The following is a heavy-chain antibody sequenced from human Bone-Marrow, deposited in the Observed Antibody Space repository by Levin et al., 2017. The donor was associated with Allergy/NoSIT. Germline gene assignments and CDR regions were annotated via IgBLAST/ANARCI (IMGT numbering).Heavy chain of an antibody. D-gene: IGHD5-18*01. CDR3: ARYNYEYNALDI. Sequence: GESLKISCAASGFTFRTHDMHWVRQGTGKGLEWVSTIGTAGDTYYPDSVRGRFTIPRENAKNSLYLQMNGLSAGDTAVYYCARYNYEYNALDIWGQGTMVTVSS. V-gene: IGHV3-13*01. CDR1: GFTFRTHD. CDR2: IGTAGDT. J-gene: IGHJ3*02.